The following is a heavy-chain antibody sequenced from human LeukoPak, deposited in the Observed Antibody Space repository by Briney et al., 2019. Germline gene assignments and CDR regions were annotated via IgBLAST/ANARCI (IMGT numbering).Heavy chain of an antibody. CDR2: ISAYNGNT. CDR3: ARIEGLDYDFWSGYRFDY. CDR1: GYTFTSYG. Sequence: ASVKVSCKASGYTFTSYGISWVRHAPGQGLEWMGWISAYNGNTNYAQKLQGRVTMTTDTSTSTAYMELRSLRSDDTAVYYCARIEGLDYDFWSGYRFDYWGQGTLVTVSS. J-gene: IGHJ4*02. V-gene: IGHV1-18*01. D-gene: IGHD3-3*01.